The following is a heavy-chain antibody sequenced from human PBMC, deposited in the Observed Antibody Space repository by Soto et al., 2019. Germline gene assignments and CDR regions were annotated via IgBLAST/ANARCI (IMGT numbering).Heavy chain of an antibody. CDR3: ARVWWFGEKEYFQN. V-gene: IGHV2-70*11. CDR2: IDWNDDK. J-gene: IGHJ1*01. D-gene: IGHD2-21*01. Sequence: SGPTLVNPTQTLTLTCTISGFSLSTDGMCVSWIRQPPGKALEWLARIDWNDDKYYSTSLKTRLTISKDTSKNQAVLTMTKLDPADAATYYCARVWWFGEKEYFQNWGQGTLVTVSS. CDR1: GFSLSTDGMC.